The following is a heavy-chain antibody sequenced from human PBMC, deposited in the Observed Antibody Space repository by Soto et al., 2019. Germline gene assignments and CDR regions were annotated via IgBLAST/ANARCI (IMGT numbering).Heavy chain of an antibody. Sequence: LRLSCSASGFTFSSYAITWVRQAAGKGLGWVSSIMWNGAETSYAGSVRGRFTISRDNSKETLFLQMNRLRADDTAVDYCGKERRGSVWYGCSXWGQGILVTVSX. J-gene: IGHJ4*02. CDR2: IMWNGAET. V-gene: IGHV3-23*01. CDR1: GFTFSSYA. CDR3: GKERRGSVWYGCSX. D-gene: IGHD6-19*01.